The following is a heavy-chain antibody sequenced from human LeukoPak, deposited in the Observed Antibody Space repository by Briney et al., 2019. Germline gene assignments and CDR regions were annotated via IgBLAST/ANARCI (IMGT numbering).Heavy chain of an antibody. CDR3: TKHRGSSWSPPLDC. J-gene: IGHJ4*02. D-gene: IGHD6-13*01. V-gene: IGHV4-34*01. CDR2: INHSGST. CDR1: GGSFSGYY. Sequence: SETLSLTCAVYGGSFSGYYWSWIRQPPGKGLEWIGEINHSGSTNYSPSLKSRVTISVDTSKNQFSLKLSSVTAADTAAYYCTKHRGSSWSPPLDCWGQGTLVTVSS.